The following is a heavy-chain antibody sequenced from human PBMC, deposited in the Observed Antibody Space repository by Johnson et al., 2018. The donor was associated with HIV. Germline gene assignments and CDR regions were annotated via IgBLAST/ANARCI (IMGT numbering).Heavy chain of an antibody. CDR3: HTSSIAAADHDAFDI. D-gene: IGHD6-13*01. CDR2: IKSKGDGATT. Sequence: EVQLVESGGDLVIPGGSLRLSCAASGFTFTYAWMSWVRQAPGKGLEWVGHIKSKGDGATTDYAAPVRGRFTISRDDSKNTLFLQMNNLKIEDTALYYCHTSSIAAADHDAFDIWGQGTMVTVSS. V-gene: IGHV3-15*01. J-gene: IGHJ3*02. CDR1: GFTFTYAW.